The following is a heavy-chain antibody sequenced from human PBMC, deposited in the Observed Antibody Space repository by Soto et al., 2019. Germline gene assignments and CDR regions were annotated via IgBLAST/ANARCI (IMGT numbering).Heavy chain of an antibody. V-gene: IGHV5-51*01. CDR2: IHPSDSET. Sequence: GESLTIACTPSENIFTDFWIGWVRQMPGKGLEWMGSIHPSDSETRYSPSFQGQVTISGDKSIFTAYLQWSSLKASDTAIYYCARRVETTSMWAYDIWGQGTMVTVSS. CDR3: ARRVETTSMWAYDI. J-gene: IGHJ3*02. D-gene: IGHD1-1*01. CDR1: ENIFTDFW.